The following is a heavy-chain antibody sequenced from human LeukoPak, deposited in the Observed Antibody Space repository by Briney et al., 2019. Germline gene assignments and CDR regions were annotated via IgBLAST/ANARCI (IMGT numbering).Heavy chain of an antibody. J-gene: IGHJ5*02. CDR1: GGSISSGDYY. CDR3: ARPYYYDSRIDP. D-gene: IGHD3-22*01. CDR2: MYYSGST. Sequence: TQTLSLTCTVSGGSISSGDYYWSWIRQPPGKGLEWIAYMYYSGSTYYNPSLKSRVTMSADTSKNQLSLKLSSVTAADTAVYYCARPYYYDSRIDPWGQGILVTVSS. V-gene: IGHV4-30-4*01.